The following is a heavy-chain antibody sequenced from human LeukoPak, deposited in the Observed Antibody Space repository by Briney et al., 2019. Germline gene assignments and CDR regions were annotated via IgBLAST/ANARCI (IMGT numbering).Heavy chain of an antibody. Sequence: ASVKVSCKASGYTFTGSYLHWVRQAPGQGLEWMGWLNPNSGDTKDALKFQGRVTMTRDTSINTAYMELSRLTSDDTAVYYCARGKEVITMLRGLKPGYYFDYWGQGTLVTVSS. D-gene: IGHD3-10*01. J-gene: IGHJ4*02. CDR1: GYTFTGSY. V-gene: IGHV1-2*02. CDR3: ARGKEVITMLRGLKPGYYFDY. CDR2: LNPNSGDT.